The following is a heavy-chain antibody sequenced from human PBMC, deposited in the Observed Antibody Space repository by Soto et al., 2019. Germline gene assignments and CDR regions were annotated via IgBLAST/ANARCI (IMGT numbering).Heavy chain of an antibody. CDR2: IRHDGGEK. J-gene: IGHJ4*02. D-gene: IGHD2-15*01. CDR3: TTGGGDCFGGRCSSAK. V-gene: IGHV3-33*01. CDR1: GFIFNTHG. Sequence: QVQLVESGGGVVQPGTSLRLSCVTSGFIFNTHGMHWVRQAPGKGLEWVAVIRHDGGEKYYADSEKGRFTISRDESKKTLNLEMNRLRAEDTAVYYCTTGGGDCFGGRCSSAKWGPGTLVTVFS.